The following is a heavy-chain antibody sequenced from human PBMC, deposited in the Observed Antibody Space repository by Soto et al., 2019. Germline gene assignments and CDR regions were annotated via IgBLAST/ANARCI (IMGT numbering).Heavy chain of an antibody. CDR3: ARQQVLRFLYYYGMDV. CDR1: GGSVSSSDYY. D-gene: IGHD3-3*01. CDR2: VYYSGIT. Sequence: SETLSLTCTVSGGSVSSSDYYWGWIRQPPGKGLEWIGSVYYSGITYYNPSLKSRVTISVDTPKNQFSLKLSSVTAADTAVYYCARQQVLRFLYYYGMDVWGQGTTVTVSS. J-gene: IGHJ6*02. V-gene: IGHV4-39*01.